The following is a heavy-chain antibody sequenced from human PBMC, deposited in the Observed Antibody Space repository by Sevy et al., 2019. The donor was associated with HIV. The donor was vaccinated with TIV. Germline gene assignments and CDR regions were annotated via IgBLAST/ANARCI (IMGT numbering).Heavy chain of an antibody. D-gene: IGHD4-17*01. J-gene: IGHJ4*02. CDR3: AGDPRLYGDNVEGFDS. V-gene: IGHV3-30*03. CDR1: GFTLSTHV. CDR2: ISYDESTK. Sequence: GGSLRLSCEVSGFTLSTHVMHWVRQAPGKGLDWVAAISYDESTKYYADSVKGRFTISRDNSKNSLFLQMKSLTPEDTAVDYCAGDPRLYGDNVEGFDSWGQGTLVTVSS.